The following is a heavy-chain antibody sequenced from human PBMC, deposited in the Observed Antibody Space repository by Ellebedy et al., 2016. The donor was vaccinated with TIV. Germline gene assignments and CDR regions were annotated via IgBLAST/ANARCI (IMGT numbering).Heavy chain of an antibody. V-gene: IGHV2-5*01. D-gene: IGHD3-16*01. J-gene: IGHJ4*02. CDR1: GFSFTTSGVA. CDR2: IYWIDDK. CDR3: ALKSTQGGYFDF. Sequence: SGPTLVKPTQALTLTCTFSGFSFTTSGVAVGWIRQPPGKALEWLSLIYWIDDKRYIPSLRSRLTITKDTSKNQVVLTMTNMEPVDTATYYCALKSTQGGYFDFWGQGTLVTVSS.